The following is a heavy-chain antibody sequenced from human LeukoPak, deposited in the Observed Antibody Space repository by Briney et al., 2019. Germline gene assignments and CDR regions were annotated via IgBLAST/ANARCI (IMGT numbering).Heavy chain of an antibody. CDR3: ARHPYYDFWSGPFDY. CDR1: GGSFSGYY. D-gene: IGHD3-3*01. Sequence: SETLSLTCAVYGGSFSGYYWSWIRQPPGKGLEWIGEINHSGSTNYNPSLKSRVTISVDTSKNQFSLKLSSVTAADTAVYYCARHPYYDFWSGPFDYWGQGTLVTVSS. J-gene: IGHJ4*02. CDR2: INHSGST. V-gene: IGHV4-34*01.